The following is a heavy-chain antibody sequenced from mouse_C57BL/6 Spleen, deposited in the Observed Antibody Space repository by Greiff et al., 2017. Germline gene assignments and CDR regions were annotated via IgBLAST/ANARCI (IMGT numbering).Heavy chain of an antibody. CDR2: ISSGGSYT. J-gene: IGHJ3*01. D-gene: IGHD2-1*01. CDR3: ARHEGNPFAY. V-gene: IGHV5-6*01. Sequence: EVNVVESGGDLVKPGGSLKLSCAASGFTFSSYGMSWVRQTPDKRLEWVATISSGGSYTYYPDSVKGRFTISRDNAKNTLYLQMSSLKSEDTAMYYCARHEGNPFAYWGQGTLVTVSA. CDR1: GFTFSSYG.